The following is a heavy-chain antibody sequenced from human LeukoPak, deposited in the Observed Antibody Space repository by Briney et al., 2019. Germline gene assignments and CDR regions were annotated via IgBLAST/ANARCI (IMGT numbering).Heavy chain of an antibody. CDR3: ARDTYTDY. CDR2: INPSGGST. D-gene: IGHD4-11*01. Sequence: ASVKVSCKASGYTFTSYYMHWVRQAPGQGLEWMGIINPSGGSTSYAQKFQGRVTMIRDTSISTAYMELSRLRSDDTAVYYCARDTYTDYWGQGTLVTVSS. CDR1: GYTFTSYY. J-gene: IGHJ4*02. V-gene: IGHV1-46*01.